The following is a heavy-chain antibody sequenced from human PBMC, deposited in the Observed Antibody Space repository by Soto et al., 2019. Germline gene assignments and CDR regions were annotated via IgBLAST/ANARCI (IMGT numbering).Heavy chain of an antibody. CDR2: ISAYNGNT. V-gene: IGHV1-18*01. CDR3: ARQDDTAMAY. D-gene: IGHD5-18*01. Sequence: GALVNGSWKGVGYRLRVEGGGWVRQATGQGLEWMGWISAYNGNTNYAQKLQGRVTMTTDTSTSTAYMELRSLRSDDTAVYYCARQDDTAMAYWGHGTLVTVS. CDR1: GYRLRVEG. J-gene: IGHJ1*01.